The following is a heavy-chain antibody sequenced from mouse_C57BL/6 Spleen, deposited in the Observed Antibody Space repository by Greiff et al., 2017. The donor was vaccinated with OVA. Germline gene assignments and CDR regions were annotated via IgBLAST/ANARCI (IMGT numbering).Heavy chain of an antibody. CDR3: ARDRTGTFAMDY. J-gene: IGHJ4*01. V-gene: IGHV3-6*01. D-gene: IGHD4-1*01. CDR2: ISYDGSN. CDR1: GYSITSGYY. Sequence: EVKLMESGPGLVKPSQSLSLTCSVTGYSITSGYYWNWIRQFPGNKLEWMGYISYDGSNNYNPSLKNRISITRDTSKNQFFLKLNSVTTEDTATYYCARDRTGTFAMDYWGQGTSVTVSS.